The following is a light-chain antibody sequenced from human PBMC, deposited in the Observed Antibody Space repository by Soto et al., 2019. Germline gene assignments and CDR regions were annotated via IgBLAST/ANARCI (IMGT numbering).Light chain of an antibody. Sequence: QSVLTQSPSVSAAPGQKISTSCSGSSSNIGNYYVSWYHQLPGTAPKLLIYDNTKRPSGIPDRLSGSKSGTSATLAITGRQTGDEGHYSCGAWDSSLNVYLFGGGTKVTV. J-gene: IGLJ1*01. V-gene: IGLV1-51*01. CDR3: GAWDSSLNVYL. CDR1: SSNIGNYY. CDR2: DNT.